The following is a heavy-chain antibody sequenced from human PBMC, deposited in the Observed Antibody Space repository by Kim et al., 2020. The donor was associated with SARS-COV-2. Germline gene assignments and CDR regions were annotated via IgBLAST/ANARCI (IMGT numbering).Heavy chain of an antibody. CDR1: GGSFSGYY. CDR2: INHSGST. CDR3: ARAVREKYYYDY. Sequence: SETLSLTCAVYGGSFSGYYWSWIRQPPGKGLEWIGEINHSGSTNYNPSLKSRVTISVDTSKNQFSLKLSSVTAADTAVYYCARAVREKYYYDYWGQGTLVTVSS. D-gene: IGHD6-6*01. J-gene: IGHJ4*02. V-gene: IGHV4-34*01.